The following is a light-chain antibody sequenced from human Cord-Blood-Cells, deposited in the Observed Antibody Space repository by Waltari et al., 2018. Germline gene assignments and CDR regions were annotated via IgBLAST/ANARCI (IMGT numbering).Light chain of an antibody. J-gene: IGLJ1*01. Sequence: SSELTPDPAVSVAFGQTVRITCQGARPRSTYASWYQQKPGQAPVLVIYGKNNRPSGIPDRFSGSSSGNTASLTITGAQAEDEADYYCNSRDSSGNHVFGTGTKVTVL. CDR2: GKN. CDR1: RPRSTY. CDR3: NSRDSSGNHV. V-gene: IGLV3-19*01.